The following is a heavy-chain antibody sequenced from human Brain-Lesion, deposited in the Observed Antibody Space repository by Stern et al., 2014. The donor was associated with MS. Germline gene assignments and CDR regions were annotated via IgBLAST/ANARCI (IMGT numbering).Heavy chain of an antibody. D-gene: IGHD3-22*01. Sequence: QVQLQESGPGLVKPSQTLSLTCNVSGDSISSGDNYWSWIRQSPGKGLEWIGYIYYIGSTFYNPSLKSRVTISVDTSQNQFSLRLRSVTAADTAVYYCARGESSRYYYYFDYWGQGTLVTVSS. CDR2: IYYIGST. CDR3: ARGESSRYYYYFDY. CDR1: GDSISSGDNY. V-gene: IGHV4-30-4*01. J-gene: IGHJ4*02.